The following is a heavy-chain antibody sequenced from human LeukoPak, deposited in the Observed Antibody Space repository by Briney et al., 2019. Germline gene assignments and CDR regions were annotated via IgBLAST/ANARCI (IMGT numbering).Heavy chain of an antibody. CDR2: ISRSRSHI. CDR3: ARGLGYCSGGTCHHYFDY. CDR1: GFTFSSYI. V-gene: IGHV3-21*01. J-gene: IGHJ4*02. Sequence: GGSLRLSCAASGFTFSSYIMNWVRQAPGKGLEWVSSISRSRSHISYADSLKGRFTMSSDNARNSLYLQMISLRADDTAVYYCARGLGYCSGGTCHHYFDYWGQGTLVTVSS. D-gene: IGHD2-15*01.